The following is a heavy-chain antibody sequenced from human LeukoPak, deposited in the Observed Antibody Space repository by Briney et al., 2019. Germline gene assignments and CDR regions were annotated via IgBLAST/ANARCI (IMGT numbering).Heavy chain of an antibody. V-gene: IGHV3-30*01. Sequence: GRSLRLSCAASGFTFSSYAMHWVRQAPGKGLEWVAVISYDGSNKYYADSVKGRFTISRDNSKNTLYLQMNSLRAEDTAVYYCARDRGICSGGSCYVSPLDYWGQGTLVTVSS. CDR3: ARDRGICSGGSCYVSPLDY. J-gene: IGHJ4*02. CDR2: ISYDGSNK. D-gene: IGHD2-15*01. CDR1: GFTFSSYA.